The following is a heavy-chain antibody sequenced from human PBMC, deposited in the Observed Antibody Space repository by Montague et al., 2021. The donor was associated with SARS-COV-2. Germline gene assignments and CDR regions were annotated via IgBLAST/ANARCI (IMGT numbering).Heavy chain of an antibody. Sequence: SETLSLTCTVSGDSMSGYYWSWVRQVPGTGLEWIGYIFYSGSTSYNPSXXSRVTISIDTSKKQFSLKLTSVTAADTAVYFCAREGGTKSSHWWGAFDSWGHGTLVTVSS. CDR1: GDSMSGYY. CDR3: AREGGTKSSHWWGAFDS. J-gene: IGHJ5*01. V-gene: IGHV4-59*01. D-gene: IGHD2-15*01. CDR2: IFYSGST.